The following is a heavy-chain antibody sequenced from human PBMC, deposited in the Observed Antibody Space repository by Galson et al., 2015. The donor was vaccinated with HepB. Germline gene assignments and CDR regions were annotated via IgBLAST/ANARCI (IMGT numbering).Heavy chain of an antibody. Sequence: QSGAEVKKPGASVKVSCKASGYTFISYGISWVRQAPGQGLEWMGWISGYNGNTNYAQNLQGRVTMTTDTSTNTAYMELRSLRSDDTAVYYCARDMGVTMTLVAPIDYWGQGTLVTVSS. J-gene: IGHJ4*02. V-gene: IGHV1-18*01. CDR3: ARDMGVTMTLVAPIDY. D-gene: IGHD3-22*01. CDR2: ISGYNGNT. CDR1: GYTFISYG.